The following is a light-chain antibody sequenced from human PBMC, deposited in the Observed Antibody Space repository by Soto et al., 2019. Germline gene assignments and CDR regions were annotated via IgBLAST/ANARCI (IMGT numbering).Light chain of an antibody. CDR2: AAS. CDR1: QDIGNA. V-gene: IGKV1-6*01. CDR3: LQDINYLWT. J-gene: IGKJ1*01. Sequence: AIQMTQSPSSLSASVGDRVTITCRASQDIGNALGWYQQKPGKAPKLLIYAASILQSGVPSRFSGSGFGTDFTLTISSLQHEDFATYYCLQDINYLWTFGQGTKVDI.